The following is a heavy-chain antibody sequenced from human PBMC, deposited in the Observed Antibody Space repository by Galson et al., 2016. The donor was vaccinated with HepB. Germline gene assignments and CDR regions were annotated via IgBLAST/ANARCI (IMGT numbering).Heavy chain of an antibody. J-gene: IGHJ5*02. CDR2: INPTTGAT. V-gene: IGHV1-2*02. CDR1: GYTFTDYY. D-gene: IGHD2-15*01. CDR3: ARVEGCCNGGMCNPLSWFDP. Sequence: SVKVSCKASGYTFTDYYIHWVRQAPGQGLEWVAWINPTTGATHLEQKFQRRVPLTLQKSITTAYMELTRLRSDDTAIYYCARVEGCCNGGMCNPLSWFDPWGQGTLVTVSS.